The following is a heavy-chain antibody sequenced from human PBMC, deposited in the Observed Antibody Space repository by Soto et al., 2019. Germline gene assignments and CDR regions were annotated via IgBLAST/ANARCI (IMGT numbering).Heavy chain of an antibody. CDR1: GGSFSGYY. CDR3: AREERIVVVSGYYYYGMDV. J-gene: IGHJ6*02. D-gene: IGHD3-22*01. Sequence: SETLSLTCAVYGGSFSGYYWSWIRQPPGKGLEWIGEINHSGSTNYNPSLRSRVPISVDTSKNQFSLKLSSVTAADTAAYYCAREERIVVVSGYYYYGMDVWGQGTTVTVSS. V-gene: IGHV4-34*01. CDR2: INHSGST.